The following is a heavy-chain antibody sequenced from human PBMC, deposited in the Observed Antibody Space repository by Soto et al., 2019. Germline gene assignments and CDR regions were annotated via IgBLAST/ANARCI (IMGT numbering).Heavy chain of an antibody. Sequence: QVQLVQSGAELKKPGSSVKVSCKASGGTFSNSAISWVRQAPGQGLEWMGGIIPIFDTAYYAQNFQFRVTISAEESTSTVYMEVSSLTSDDTAVYYCAREGETAAVATNSFDLWGRGTLVTVSS. CDR1: GGTFSNSA. CDR2: IIPIFDTA. J-gene: IGHJ2*01. D-gene: IGHD3-16*01. V-gene: IGHV1-69*12. CDR3: AREGETAAVATNSFDL.